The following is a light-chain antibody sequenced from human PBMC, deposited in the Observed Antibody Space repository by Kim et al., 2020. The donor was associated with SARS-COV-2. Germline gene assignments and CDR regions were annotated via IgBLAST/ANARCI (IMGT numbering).Light chain of an antibody. Sequence: PAERATLPCRASQRVSNRYLAWYQPKPGQAPRLLIFDASSRAPGIPDRFSGSGSGTDFSLTLSRLEPEDFAVYFCQQYGTSPLTFGQGTKLEI. CDR3: QQYGTSPLT. V-gene: IGKV3-20*01. CDR1: QRVSNRY. CDR2: DAS. J-gene: IGKJ2*01.